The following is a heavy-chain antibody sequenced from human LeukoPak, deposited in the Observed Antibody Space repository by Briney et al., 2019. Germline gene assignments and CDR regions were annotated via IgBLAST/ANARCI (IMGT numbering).Heavy chain of an antibody. Sequence: PGGSLRLSCAASGFIFRNYGMHWVRQAPGKGLEWVAFISYDGSNEYYGESVKGRFTISRDNSKSAMFLQMNSLRPEDTAVYHCTKDEVQGVVGVGPGSWGQGTLVTVSS. CDR1: GFIFRNYG. CDR3: TKDEVQGVVGVGPGS. J-gene: IGHJ5*02. D-gene: IGHD3-10*01. CDR2: ISYDGSNE. V-gene: IGHV3-30*02.